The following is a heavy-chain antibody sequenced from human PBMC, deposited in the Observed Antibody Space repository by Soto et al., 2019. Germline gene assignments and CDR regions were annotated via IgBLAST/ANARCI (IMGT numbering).Heavy chain of an antibody. V-gene: IGHV2-5*02. CDR1: GFSLSTSGVG. CDR2: IFWDDDK. D-gene: IGHD1-26*01. J-gene: IGHJ4*02. CDR3: ARHGRGVGARPLDY. Sequence: SGPTLVNPTQTLTLTCTFSGFSLSTSGVGVGWIRQPPGKALEWLAVIFWDDDKRYSPSLKDRLTITKDTSKNQVVLTMTNMDPADTATYYCARHGRGVGARPLDYWGQGTLVTVSS.